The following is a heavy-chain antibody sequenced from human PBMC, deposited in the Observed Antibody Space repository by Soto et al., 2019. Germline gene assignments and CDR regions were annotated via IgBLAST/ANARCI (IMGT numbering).Heavy chain of an antibody. V-gene: IGHV1-69*13. D-gene: IGHD1-1*01. CDR3: ARDSPDHPPGTNWFDP. CDR1: GGTFSSYA. J-gene: IGHJ5*02. Sequence: ASVKVSCKASGGTFSSYAISWVRQAPGQGLEWMGGIIPIFGTANYAQKFQGRVTITADESTSTAYMELSSLRSEDTAVYYCARDSPDHPPGTNWFDPWGQGTLVTVS. CDR2: IIPIFGTA.